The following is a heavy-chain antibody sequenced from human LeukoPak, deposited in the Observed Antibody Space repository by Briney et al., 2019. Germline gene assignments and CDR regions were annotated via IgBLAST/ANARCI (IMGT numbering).Heavy chain of an antibody. CDR2: IYYSGST. D-gene: IGHD2-2*01. J-gene: IGHJ6*03. CDR3: ARVGSSWRDKIVVVPAAAYYYYMDV. V-gene: IGHV4-59*01. Sequence: SETLSLTCTVSGGSISGYYWSWIRQPPGKGLEWIGYIYYSGSTNYNPSLKSRVTISVDTSKNQFSLKLSSVTAADTAVYYCARVGSSWRDKIVVVPAAAYYYYMDVWGKGTTVTVSS. CDR1: GGSISGYY.